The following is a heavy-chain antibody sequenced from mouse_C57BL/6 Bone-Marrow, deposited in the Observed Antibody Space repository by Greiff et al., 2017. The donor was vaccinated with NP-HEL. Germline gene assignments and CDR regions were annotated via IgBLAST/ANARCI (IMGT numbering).Heavy chain of an antibody. CDR3: ARDTMDY. CDR1: GFTFTDYY. Sequence: EVMLVESGGGLVQPGGSLSLSCAASGFTFTDYYMSWVRQPPGKALEWLGFISNKANGYTTEYSASVKGRFTISRDHSQIILYLSMDALRAEDTTTYCCARDTMDYWGQGTSVTVSS. V-gene: IGHV7-3*01. CDR2: ISNKANGYTT. J-gene: IGHJ4*01.